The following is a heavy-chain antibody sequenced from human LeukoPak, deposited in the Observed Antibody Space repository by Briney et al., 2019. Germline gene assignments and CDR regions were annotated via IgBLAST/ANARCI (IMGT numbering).Heavy chain of an antibody. J-gene: IGHJ3*01. CDR1: GYTXTGYY. CDR3: ARDLQPQQTNTFDV. V-gene: IGHV1-2*02. Sequence: ASVKVSCKASGYTXTGYYMHWVRQAPGQGLESMGWINPNSGGTNYAQKFQGRVTMTRDTSINTAFMDLSRLSSDDTAIYYCARDLQPQQTNTFDVWGQGTIVTVSS. CDR2: INPNSGGT. D-gene: IGHD1-1*01.